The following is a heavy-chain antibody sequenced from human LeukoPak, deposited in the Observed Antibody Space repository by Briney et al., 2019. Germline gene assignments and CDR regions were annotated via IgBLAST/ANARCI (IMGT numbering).Heavy chain of an antibody. CDR3: AREAYYGAGSNWFDP. CDR1: GGSISSGSYY. Sequence: SETLSLTCTVSGGSISSGSYYWSWIRQPAGKGLEWIGRIYTSGSTNYNPSLKSRVTISVDTSKDQFSLKLSSVTAADTAVYYCAREAYYGAGSNWFDPWGQGTLVTVSS. CDR2: IYTSGST. D-gene: IGHD3-10*01. J-gene: IGHJ5*02. V-gene: IGHV4-61*02.